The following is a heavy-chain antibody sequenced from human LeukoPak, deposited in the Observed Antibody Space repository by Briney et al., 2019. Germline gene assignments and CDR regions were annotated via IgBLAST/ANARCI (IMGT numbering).Heavy chain of an antibody. Sequence: KPSETLSLTCTVSGGSISSTSYYWGWLRQPPGKGLEWIGSIYYSGGTYYNPSLKSRVTISVDTSKNQFYLKLSSVTAADTAVYYCARHLAYCSSTSCYRVWYFDLWGRGTLVTVSS. J-gene: IGHJ2*01. CDR2: IYYSGGT. D-gene: IGHD2-2*02. V-gene: IGHV4-39*01. CDR3: ARHLAYCSSTSCYRVWYFDL. CDR1: GGSISSTSYY.